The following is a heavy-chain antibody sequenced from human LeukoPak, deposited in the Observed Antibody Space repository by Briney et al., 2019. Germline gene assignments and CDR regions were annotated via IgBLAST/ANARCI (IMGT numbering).Heavy chain of an antibody. CDR1: GYTFTSYD. D-gene: IGHD3-3*01. J-gene: IGHJ5*02. Sequence: GASVKVSCKASGYTFTSYDINWVRQATGQGLEWMGWMNPNSGNTGYAQKFQGRVTITRNTSISTAYMELSSLRSEDTAVYYCARGPYYDFWSGSNSYNWFDPWGQGTLVTVSS. CDR2: MNPNSGNT. V-gene: IGHV1-8*03. CDR3: ARGPYYDFWSGSNSYNWFDP.